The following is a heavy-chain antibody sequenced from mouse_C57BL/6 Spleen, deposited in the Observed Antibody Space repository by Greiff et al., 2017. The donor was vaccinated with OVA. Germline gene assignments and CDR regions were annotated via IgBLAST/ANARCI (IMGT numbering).Heavy chain of an antibody. CDR1: GYTFTSYW. D-gene: IGHD1-1*01. CDR3: ATPYYGSRGFAY. J-gene: IGHJ3*01. CDR2: IDPSDSYT. Sequence: VQLQQPGAELVMPGASVKLSCKASGYTFTSYWMHWVKQRPGQGLEWIGEIDPSDSYTNYNQKFKGKSTLTVDKSSSTAYMQLSSLTSEDSAVYYCATPYYGSRGFAYWGQGTLVTVSA. V-gene: IGHV1-69*01.